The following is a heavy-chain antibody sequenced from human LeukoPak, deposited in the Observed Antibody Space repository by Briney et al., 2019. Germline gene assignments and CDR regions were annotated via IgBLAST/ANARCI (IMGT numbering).Heavy chain of an antibody. Sequence: GGSLRLSCAASGFTFSDYNMNWVRQAPGKGLEWVSYITNGGSTIHHADSVKGRFTISRDNAKKTLYLQMNSLRAEDTAVYYCAKDRAPLLRYFDWLLPSFDYWGQGTLVTVSS. CDR2: ITNGGSTI. J-gene: IGHJ4*02. CDR3: AKDRAPLLRYFDWLLPSFDY. CDR1: GFTFSDYN. D-gene: IGHD3-9*01. V-gene: IGHV3-11*01.